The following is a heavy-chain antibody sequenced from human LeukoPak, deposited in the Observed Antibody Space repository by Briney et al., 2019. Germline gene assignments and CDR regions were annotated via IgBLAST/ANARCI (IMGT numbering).Heavy chain of an antibody. Sequence: PGGSLRLSCAASGFTFSNYGMHWVRQAPGKGLEWVAVIWYGGSNKYYADSVKGRFTISRDNSKNTLYLQMNSLRAEDTAVYYCAKGKGQNWDPFDYWGQGTLVTVSS. CDR2: IWYGGSNK. CDR3: AKGKGQNWDPFDY. V-gene: IGHV3-33*06. CDR1: GFTFSNYG. D-gene: IGHD7-27*01. J-gene: IGHJ4*02.